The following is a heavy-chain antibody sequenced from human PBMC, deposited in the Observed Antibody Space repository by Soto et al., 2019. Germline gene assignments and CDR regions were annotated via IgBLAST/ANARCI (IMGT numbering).Heavy chain of an antibody. V-gene: IGHV4-59*01. CDR2: IYYSGSA. D-gene: IGHD2-15*01. CDR1: GGSISSYY. Sequence: SETLSLTCTVSGGSISSYYWSWIRQPPGKGLEWIGYIYYSGSANYNPSLKSRVTISVDTSKNQLSLKLSSVTAADTAVYYCARVNYGYCSGGSCYSDVSLFDYWGQGTLVTVSS. J-gene: IGHJ4*02. CDR3: ARVNYGYCSGGSCYSDVSLFDY.